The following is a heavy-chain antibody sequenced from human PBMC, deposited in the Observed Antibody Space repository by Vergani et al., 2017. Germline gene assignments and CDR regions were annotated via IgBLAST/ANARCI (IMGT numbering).Heavy chain of an antibody. CDR1: GFTFSSYG. CDR2: ISYDGSNK. Sequence: QVQLVESGGGVVQPGRSLRLSCAASGFTFSSYGMNWVRQAPGKGLEWVGVISYDGSNKYYADSVKGRFTISRDMSKNTLYLQMNSLRAEDTAVYYCAKEVHYYSSGYYKGGTDAFDIWGQGTMVTVSA. V-gene: IGHV3-30*18. D-gene: IGHD3-22*01. CDR3: AKEVHYYSSGYYKGGTDAFDI. J-gene: IGHJ3*02.